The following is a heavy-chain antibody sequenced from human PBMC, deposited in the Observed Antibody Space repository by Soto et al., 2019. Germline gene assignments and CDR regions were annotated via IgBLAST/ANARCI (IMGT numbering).Heavy chain of an antibody. D-gene: IGHD3-10*02. Sequence: QVQRRESGQELVKPSETLSPPSPSPVAPIRSYSWTGIGQPPGKGLEWIGFIFYRGSTSSNPSLKSRVTISIDTSEYQFSLKLNSVTAADTAVYYCASMIGDPVLSFDSWGQGTLVAVSS. CDR1: VAPIRSYS. CDR3: ASMIGDPVLSFDS. J-gene: IGHJ5*01. CDR2: IFYRGST. V-gene: IGHV4-59*13.